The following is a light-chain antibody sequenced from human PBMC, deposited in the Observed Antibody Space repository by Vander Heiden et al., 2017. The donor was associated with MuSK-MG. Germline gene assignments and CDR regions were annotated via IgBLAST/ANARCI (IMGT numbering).Light chain of an antibody. CDR1: QSISSW. Sequence: DIQMTQSPSTLSASVGDRVTITCRASQSISSWLAWYQQKPGKAPKLLIYDASSLESGVPSRFSGSGSGTEFTLTISSLQPDDFATYYCQQDYSYPLTFGHGTKVDIK. CDR3: QQDYSYPLT. J-gene: IGKJ3*01. V-gene: IGKV1-5*01. CDR2: DAS.